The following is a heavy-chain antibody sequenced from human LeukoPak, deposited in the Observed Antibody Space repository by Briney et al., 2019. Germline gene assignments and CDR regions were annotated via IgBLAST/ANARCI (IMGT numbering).Heavy chain of an antibody. CDR3: AKDSSDYYFDY. CDR2: IWYDEITK. Sequence: PGGSLRLSCVASGFTFRSYGIHWVRQAPGKGLEWLAFIWYDEITKNYADSVKGRFTISRDNSKNTLYVQVNSLRPDDTAVYYCAKDSSDYYFDYWGQGTLVTVSS. V-gene: IGHV3-30*02. J-gene: IGHJ4*02. CDR1: GFTFRSYG. D-gene: IGHD3-22*01.